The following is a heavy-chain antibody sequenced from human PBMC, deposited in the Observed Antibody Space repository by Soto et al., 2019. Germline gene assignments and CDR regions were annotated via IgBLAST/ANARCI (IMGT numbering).Heavy chain of an antibody. Sequence: ASVKLSCKASGGTFSSYAISWVRQAPGQGLEWMGGIIPIFGTANYAQKFQGRVTITADESTSTAYMELSSLRSEGTAVYYCARALSTEQPDAFDICGQGTMVTVSS. V-gene: IGHV1-69*13. CDR3: ARALSTEQPDAFDI. J-gene: IGHJ3*02. D-gene: IGHD4-17*01. CDR1: GGTFSSYA. CDR2: IIPIFGTA.